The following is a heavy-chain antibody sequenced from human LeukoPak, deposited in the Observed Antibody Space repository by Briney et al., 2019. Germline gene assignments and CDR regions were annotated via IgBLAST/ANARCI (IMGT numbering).Heavy chain of an antibody. Sequence: GGSLRLSCAASGXTFSSYEMNWVRQAPGKGLEWVSYISNSGTAICYADYVKGRFTISRDNAKSSLYLQMNSLRAEDTAAYYCARAGYSMDTEYFQHWGQGTLVTVSS. D-gene: IGHD5-18*01. J-gene: IGHJ1*01. V-gene: IGHV3-48*03. CDR1: GXTFSSYE. CDR3: ARAGYSMDTEYFQH. CDR2: ISNSGTAI.